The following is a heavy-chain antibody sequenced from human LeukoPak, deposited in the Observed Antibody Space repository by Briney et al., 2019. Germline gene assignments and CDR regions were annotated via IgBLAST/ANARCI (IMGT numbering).Heavy chain of an antibody. CDR3: ARDLSDWYNFNYFDY. CDR2: ISAYNGNT. V-gene: IGHV1-18*01. J-gene: IGHJ4*02. Sequence: ASVKVSCKASGYTFTSYGISWVRQAPGQGLEWMGWISAYNGNTNYAQKLQGRVTMTTDTSTSTAYMELRSLRSDDTAVYYCARDLSDWYNFNYFDYWGQGTLVTVSS. D-gene: IGHD6-19*01. CDR1: GYTFTSYG.